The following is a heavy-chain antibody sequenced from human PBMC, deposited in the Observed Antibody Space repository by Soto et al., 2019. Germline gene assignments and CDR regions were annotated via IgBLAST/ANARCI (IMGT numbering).Heavy chain of an antibody. J-gene: IGHJ4*02. V-gene: IGHV1-18*04. CDR2: ISAYNGNT. D-gene: IGHD3-16*02. CDR3: ARDNTNDYVWGSYPPHLDY. CDR1: GYTFTSYG. Sequence: ASVKVSCKASGYTFTSYGISWVLQAPGQGLEWMGWISAYNGNTNYAQKLQGRVTMTTDTSTSTAYMELRSLRSDDTAVYYCARDNTNDYVWGSYPPHLDYWGQGTLVTVSS.